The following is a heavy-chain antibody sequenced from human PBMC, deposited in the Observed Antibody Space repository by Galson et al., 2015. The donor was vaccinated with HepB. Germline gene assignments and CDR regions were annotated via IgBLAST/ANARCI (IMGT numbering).Heavy chain of an antibody. CDR1: GFTFSSYA. Sequence: SLRLSCAASGFTFSSYAMHWVRQAPGKGLEWVAVISYDGSNKYYADSVKGRFTISRDNSKNTLYLQMNSLRAEDTAVYYCAREDGYKYYFDYWGQGTLVTVSS. D-gene: IGHD5-24*01. J-gene: IGHJ4*02. CDR2: ISYDGSNK. CDR3: AREDGYKYYFDY. V-gene: IGHV3-30*04.